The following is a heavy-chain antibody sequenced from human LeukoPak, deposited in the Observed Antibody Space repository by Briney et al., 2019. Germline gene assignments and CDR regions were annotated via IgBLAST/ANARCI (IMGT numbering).Heavy chain of an antibody. CDR1: GFIFMNYA. J-gene: IGHJ4*02. V-gene: IGHV3-23*01. D-gene: IGHD3-9*01. Sequence: GGSLRLSCAASGFIFMNYAMSWVRQAPGKGLEWVSAITGSGDTTYYADSVKGRFTISRDNSKNTLYVEMNTLRAEDTAVYYCAKWGDYDILTGYYVSDFWGQGTLVTVSS. CDR3: AKWGDYDILTGYYVSDF. CDR2: ITGSGDTT.